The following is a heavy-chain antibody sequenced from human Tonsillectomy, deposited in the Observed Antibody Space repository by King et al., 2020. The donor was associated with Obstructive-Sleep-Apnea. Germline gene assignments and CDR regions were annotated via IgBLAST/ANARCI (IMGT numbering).Heavy chain of an antibody. Sequence: QLQESGPGLVKPSETLSLTCTVSGGSISSSSYYWGWIRQPPGKGLEWIGSIYYSGSTYYNPSLKRRVTISVDTSKNQFSLKLSSVTAADTAVYYCARDPPQDYYGSGSYYRPPYYFDYWGQGTLVTVSS. V-gene: IGHV4-39*07. CDR2: IYYSGST. CDR1: GGSISSSSYY. CDR3: ARDPPQDYYGSGSYYRPPYYFDY. D-gene: IGHD3-10*01. J-gene: IGHJ4*02.